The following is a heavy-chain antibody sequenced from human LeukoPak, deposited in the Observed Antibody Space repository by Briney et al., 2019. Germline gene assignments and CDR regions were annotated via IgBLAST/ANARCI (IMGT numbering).Heavy chain of an antibody. Sequence: PSETLSLTCTVSGGSISSYYWSWIRQPPGKRLEWIAFIYYTGSINYNPSLKSRASISLDTSKNLCSLRLSSVTAADTAVYYCARARVRSYSYDSSGFYTSDWHFDLWGRGTLVTVSS. V-gene: IGHV4-59*08. CDR2: IYYTGSI. D-gene: IGHD3-22*01. J-gene: IGHJ2*01. CDR3: ARARVRSYSYDSSGFYTSDWHFDL. CDR1: GGSISSYY.